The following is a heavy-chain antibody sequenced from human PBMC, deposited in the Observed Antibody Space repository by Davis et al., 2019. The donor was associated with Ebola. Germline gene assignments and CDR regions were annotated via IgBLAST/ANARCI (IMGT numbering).Heavy chain of an antibody. D-gene: IGHD1-7*01. J-gene: IGHJ4*02. V-gene: IGHV1-46*01. CDR3: AKGPFPNSWHYHFDH. CDR1: GYTFTSYY. Sequence: ASVKVSCKASGYTFTSYYMHWVRQAPGQGLEWMGIINPSGGSTNYAQKFQGRVTITADKSTSTAYMELSSLRSEDTAVYYCAKGPFPNSWHYHFDHWGRGTLVAVSS. CDR2: INPSGGST.